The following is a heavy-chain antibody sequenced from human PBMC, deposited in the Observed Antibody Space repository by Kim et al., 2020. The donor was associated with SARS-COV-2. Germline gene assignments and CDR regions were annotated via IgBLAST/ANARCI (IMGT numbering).Heavy chain of an antibody. CDR3: AKDWHRGYCSSTSCLYYYYGMDV. CDR2: ISYDGSNK. CDR1: GFTFSSYG. J-gene: IGHJ6*02. D-gene: IGHD2-2*01. V-gene: IGHV3-30*18. Sequence: GGSLRLSCAASGFTFSSYGMHWVRQAPGKGLEWVAVISYDGSNKYYADSVKGRFTISRDNSKNTLYLQMNSLRAEDTAVYYCAKDWHRGYCSSTSCLYYYYGMDVWGQGTTVTVSS.